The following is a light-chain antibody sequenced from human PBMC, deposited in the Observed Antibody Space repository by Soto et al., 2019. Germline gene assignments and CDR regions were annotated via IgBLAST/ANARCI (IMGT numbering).Light chain of an antibody. CDR1: QSISSW. V-gene: IGKV1-5*03. Sequence: DIQMTQSPSTLSASVGDRVTITCRASQSISSWLAWYQQKPGKAPKLLIYKASSLESGVPSRFSGSGSGTEFTLTISSLQPDDFATYYGQQYNSYSHEYTFGQGTKLEIK. CDR2: KAS. J-gene: IGKJ2*01. CDR3: QQYNSYSHEYT.